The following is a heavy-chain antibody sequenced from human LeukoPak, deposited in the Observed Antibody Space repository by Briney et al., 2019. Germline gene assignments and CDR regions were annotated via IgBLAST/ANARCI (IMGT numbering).Heavy chain of an antibody. D-gene: IGHD3-3*02. V-gene: IGHV4-59*01. CDR2: IYYSGST. J-gene: IGHJ5*02. CDR3: ARDSMGDWFDP. Sequence: SETLSLTCTVSGGSISSYYWSWIRQPPGKGLEWIGYIYYSGSTNYNPSLKSRVTISVDTSKNQFSLKLSSVTAADTAVYYCARDSMGDWFDPWGQGTLVTVSS. CDR1: GGSISSYY.